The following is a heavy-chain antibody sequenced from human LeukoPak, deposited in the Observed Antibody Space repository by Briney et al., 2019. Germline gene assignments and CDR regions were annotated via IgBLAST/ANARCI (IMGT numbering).Heavy chain of an antibody. CDR1: GGSISSYY. CDR2: IYYSGST. V-gene: IGHV4-59*01. Sequence: SETLSLXCTVSGGSISSYYWSWIRQPPGKGLEWIGYIYYSGSTNYNPPLKSRVTISVDTSKNQFSLKLSSVTAADTAVYYCARDLVPAATSYWFDPWGQGTLVTVSS. J-gene: IGHJ5*02. D-gene: IGHD2-2*01. CDR3: ARDLVPAATSYWFDP.